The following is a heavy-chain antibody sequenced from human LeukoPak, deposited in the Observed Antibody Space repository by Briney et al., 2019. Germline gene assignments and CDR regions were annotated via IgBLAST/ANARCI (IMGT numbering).Heavy chain of an antibody. CDR2: INHSGST. D-gene: IGHD5-18*01. CDR1: GGSFSGYY. CDR3: ASRPMDTAMVSVSFDY. V-gene: IGHV4-34*01. Sequence: SETLSLTCAVYGGSFSGYYWSWIRQPPGKGLEWIGEINHSGSTNYNPSLKSRVTISVDTSKNQFSLKLSSVTAADTAVYYCASRPMDTAMVSVSFDYWGQGTLVTVSS. J-gene: IGHJ4*02.